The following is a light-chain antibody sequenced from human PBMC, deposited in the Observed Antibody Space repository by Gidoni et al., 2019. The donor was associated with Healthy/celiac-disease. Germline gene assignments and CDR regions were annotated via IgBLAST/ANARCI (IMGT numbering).Light chain of an antibody. J-gene: IGKJ1*01. Sequence: AIQLTQSPSSLSASLGDRVTITCRASQGISSALAWYQQKQGKAPKLLIYDASSLESGVPSRFSGSGSGTDFTLTISSLQPEDFATYYCQQFNNYPWTFGQGTKVEIK. CDR1: QGISSA. CDR3: QQFNNYPWT. CDR2: DAS. V-gene: IGKV1D-13*01.